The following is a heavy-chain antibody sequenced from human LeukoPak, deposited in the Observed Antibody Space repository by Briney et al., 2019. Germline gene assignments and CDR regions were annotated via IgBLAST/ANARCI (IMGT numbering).Heavy chain of an antibody. V-gene: IGHV3-23*01. CDR2: ISGCGGST. D-gene: IGHD3-10*01. J-gene: IGHJ4*02. CDR1: GFTFSSYA. CDR3: AKTYYSSGSYYHFEY. Sequence: GGSLRLSCAASGFTFSSYAMSWVRQAPGKRLEWVSAISGCGGSTYYADSVKGRFTISRDNSKNTLYLQMISLRVEDTAVYYCAKTYYSSGSYYHFEYWGQGTLVTVSS.